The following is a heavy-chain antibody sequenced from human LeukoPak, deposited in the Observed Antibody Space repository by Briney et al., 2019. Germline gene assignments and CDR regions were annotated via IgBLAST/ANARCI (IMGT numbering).Heavy chain of an antibody. CDR1: GFTVSSNY. J-gene: IGHJ4*02. Sequence: PGGSLRLSCAASGFTVSSNYMSWVRQAPGKGLEWVSVIYSGGSTYYADSVKGRFTISRDNSENTLYLQMNSLRAEDTAVYYCARGGELSFGDYWGQGTLVTVSS. D-gene: IGHD3-16*02. V-gene: IGHV3-53*01. CDR3: ARGGELSFGDY. CDR2: IYSGGST.